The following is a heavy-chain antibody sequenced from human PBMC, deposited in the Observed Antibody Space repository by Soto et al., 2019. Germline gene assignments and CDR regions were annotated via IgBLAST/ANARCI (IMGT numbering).Heavy chain of an antibody. J-gene: IGHJ4*02. Sequence: GGSLRLSCAASGFTFSSYGMHWVRQAPGKGLEWVAVIWYDGSNKYYADSVKGRFTISRDNSKNTLYLQMNSLRAEDTAVYYCAREANPQQLTPFDYWGQGTLVTVSS. D-gene: IGHD6-13*01. CDR1: GFTFSSYG. CDR2: IWYDGSNK. V-gene: IGHV3-33*01. CDR3: AREANPQQLTPFDY.